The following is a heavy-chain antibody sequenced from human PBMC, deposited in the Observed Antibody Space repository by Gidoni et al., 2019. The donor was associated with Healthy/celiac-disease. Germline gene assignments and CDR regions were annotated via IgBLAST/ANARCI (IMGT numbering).Heavy chain of an antibody. Sequence: EVQLLESGGGLVQPGGSLRLSCSAFGFTFSSYAMSWVRPAPGKGLEWVAAISGSGGSTYDADSVKGRFTISRDNSKNTLYLKMNSLRAEEKAVDYCAKDRPVGALDYWGQGTMVTVSS. CDR1: GFTFSSYA. CDR2: ISGSGGST. D-gene: IGHD1-26*01. J-gene: IGHJ4*02. V-gene: IGHV3-23*01. CDR3: AKDRPVGALDY.